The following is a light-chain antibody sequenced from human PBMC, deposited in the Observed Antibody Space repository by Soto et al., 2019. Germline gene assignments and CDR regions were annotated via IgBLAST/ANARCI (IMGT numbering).Light chain of an antibody. CDR2: EVS. V-gene: IGLV2-18*02. CDR3: YSFTTIDTYV. CDR1: SSDVGSYNH. Sequence: QSVLTQPPSVSGSPGQSVTISCSGTSSDVGSYNHVSWYQQAPGTAPKLMIYEVSNRPSGVPDRFSGSKSGNTASLTISGLQPEDVADYYCYSFTTIDTYVFGTGNNVTVL. J-gene: IGLJ1*01.